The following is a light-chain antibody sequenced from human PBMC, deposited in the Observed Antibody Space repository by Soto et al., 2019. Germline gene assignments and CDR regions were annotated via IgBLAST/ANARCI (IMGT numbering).Light chain of an antibody. Sequence: DIQMTQSPSTLSASVGDRVTITCRAGQGISSWLAWYQQKPGKAPKLLIYDASSLQSGVPSRFSGSGSGTEFTLTISSLQPDDFATYYCHQYKDYQETFGQGTKVDIK. CDR1: QGISSW. J-gene: IGKJ1*01. V-gene: IGKV1-5*01. CDR3: HQYKDYQET. CDR2: DAS.